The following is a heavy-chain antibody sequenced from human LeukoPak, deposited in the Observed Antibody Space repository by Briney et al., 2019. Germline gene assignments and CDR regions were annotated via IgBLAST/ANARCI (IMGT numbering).Heavy chain of an antibody. D-gene: IGHD6-13*01. CDR1: GYTFTSYG. V-gene: IGHV1-18*01. CDR3: ARDQAAAGFAPYYFDY. J-gene: IGHJ4*02. Sequence: ASVKVSCKASGYTFTSYGISWVRQAPGQGLEWMGWISAYNGNTNYAQKLQGRVTMTTDTSTSTAYMELRSLRSDDTAVYYCARDQAAAGFAPYYFDYWGQGTLVTVSS. CDR2: ISAYNGNT.